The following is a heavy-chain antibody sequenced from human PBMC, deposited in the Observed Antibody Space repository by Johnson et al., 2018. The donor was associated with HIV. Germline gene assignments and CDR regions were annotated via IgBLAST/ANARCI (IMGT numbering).Heavy chain of an antibody. V-gene: IGHV3-33*06. CDR3: AKDLSAISGDVFDS. CDR2: IWYDGSNK. J-gene: IGHJ3*02. CDR1: GFTFSSYG. D-gene: IGHD5-24*01. Sequence: QVQLVESGGGVVQPGRSLRLSCAASGFTFSSYGMHWVRQAPGKGLEWVAVIWYDGSNKYYADSVKGRFTISRDNSKNTLYLQMNSLRAEDTAVYYCAKDLSAISGDVFDSWGQGTMVTVSS.